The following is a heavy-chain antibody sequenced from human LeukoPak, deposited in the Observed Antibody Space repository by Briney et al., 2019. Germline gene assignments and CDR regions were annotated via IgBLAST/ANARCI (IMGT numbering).Heavy chain of an antibody. CDR2: IYSGGVT. CDR3: ARGLMYYDSSDFGDY. CDR1: GFTVSSNY. J-gene: IGHJ4*02. V-gene: IGHV3-53*01. Sequence: PGGSLRLSCAASGFTVSSNYMSWVRQAPGKGPEWVSVIYSGGVTYYADSVKGRFTISGDNSKNTLYLQMDSLRAEDTAVYYCARGLMYYDSSDFGDYWGQGTLVTVSS. D-gene: IGHD3-22*01.